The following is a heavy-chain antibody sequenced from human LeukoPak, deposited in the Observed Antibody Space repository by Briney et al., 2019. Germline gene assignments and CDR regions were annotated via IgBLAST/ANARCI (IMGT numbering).Heavy chain of an antibody. Sequence: GGSLRLSCAASGFIFRTYWMHWVRQAPGKGLVWVSRISGDGRSTSYADFVKGRFTISRDNAKNTLYLQIHSLRAEDTAVHYCAAFYYDPAYWGQGTLVTVSS. CDR3: AAFYYDPAY. J-gene: IGHJ4*02. V-gene: IGHV3-74*01. CDR2: ISGDGRST. CDR1: GFIFRTYW. D-gene: IGHD3-22*01.